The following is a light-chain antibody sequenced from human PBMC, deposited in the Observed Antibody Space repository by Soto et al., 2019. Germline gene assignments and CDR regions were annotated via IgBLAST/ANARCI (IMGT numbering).Light chain of an antibody. CDR2: DAS. Sequence: DIQMTQPPSTLSASVGDRVTITCRASQSISSWLAWYQQKPGKAPKLLIYDASSLERGVPSRFSGSGSGTEFTLTIRSLQPDDFATYYCQQYNGYSRTFGQGTKVDIK. V-gene: IGKV1-5*01. CDR1: QSISSW. J-gene: IGKJ1*01. CDR3: QQYNGYSRT.